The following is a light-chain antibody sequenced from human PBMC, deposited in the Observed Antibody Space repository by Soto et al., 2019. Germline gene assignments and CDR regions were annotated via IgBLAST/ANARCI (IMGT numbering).Light chain of an antibody. CDR2: EVS. J-gene: IGLJ2*01. Sequence: QSALTQPASVSGSPGQSITISCTGASGDVGVYNLVSWYRQHPGIAPKVLIYEVSTRPSGVSIRFSGYKSGNTASLTISGLQAEDEADYYCCSYAGSSTHVVFGGGTKLTVL. V-gene: IGLV2-23*02. CDR3: CSYAGSSTHVV. CDR1: SGDVGVYNL.